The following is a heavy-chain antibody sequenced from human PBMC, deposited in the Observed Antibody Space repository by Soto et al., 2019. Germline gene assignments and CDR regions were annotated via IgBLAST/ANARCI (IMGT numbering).Heavy chain of an antibody. CDR3: AKGRRWELLSFYYFDY. J-gene: IGHJ4*02. Sequence: QVQLVESGGGVVQPGRSLRLSCAASGFTFSSYGMHWVRQAPGKGLEWVAVISYDGSNKYYADSVEGRFTISRDNSKNTLYLQMNSLRAEDTAVYYCAKGRRWELLSFYYFDYWGQGTLVTVSS. CDR1: GFTFSSYG. D-gene: IGHD1-26*01. V-gene: IGHV3-30*18. CDR2: ISYDGSNK.